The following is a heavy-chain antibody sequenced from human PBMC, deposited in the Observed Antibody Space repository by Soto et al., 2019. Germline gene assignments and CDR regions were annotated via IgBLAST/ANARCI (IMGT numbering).Heavy chain of an antibody. Sequence: SETLSLTCTVSGGSISSGGYYWSWIRQHPGKGPEWIGYIYYSGSTYYNPSLKSRVTISVDTSKNQFSLKLSSVTAADTAVYYCARDQPEGAYYDFWSGPANYYYYGMDVWGQGTTVTVSS. D-gene: IGHD3-3*01. CDR3: ARDQPEGAYYDFWSGPANYYYYGMDV. CDR1: GGSISSGGYY. J-gene: IGHJ6*02. CDR2: IYYSGST. V-gene: IGHV4-31*03.